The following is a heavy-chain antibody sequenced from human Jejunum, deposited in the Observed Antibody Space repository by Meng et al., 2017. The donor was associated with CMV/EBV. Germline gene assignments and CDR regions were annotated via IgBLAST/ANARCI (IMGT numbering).Heavy chain of an antibody. CDR3: ARAYSTSSPHFDF. D-gene: IGHD6-6*01. J-gene: IGHJ4*02. CDR2: IIPFLGST. CDR1: GGTFSSYA. V-gene: IGHV1-69*05. Sequence: SGGTFSSYAISCVRQAPGQGLEWMGGIIPFLGSTICAQKFQGRVTITTDESTSTAYMELSSLRSEDTAVYYCARAYSTSSPHFDFWGQGTLVTVSS.